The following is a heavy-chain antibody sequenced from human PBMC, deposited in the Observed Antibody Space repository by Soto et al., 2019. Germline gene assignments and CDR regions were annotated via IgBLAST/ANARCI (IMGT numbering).Heavy chain of an antibody. J-gene: IGHJ6*02. CDR1: GFSFSSYD. CDR3: ARDPSGWGLDV. D-gene: IGHD2-15*01. CDR2: IGTAGDT. Sequence: EVQLVESGGGLVQPGGSLRLSCAASGFSFSSYDIQWVRQAAGKGLEWVSAIGTAGDTHYSGSVKGRFTISREIAKSSSYLQMNSLRAEDTAVYYCARDPSGWGLDVWGQGTTVTVSS. V-gene: IGHV3-13*01.